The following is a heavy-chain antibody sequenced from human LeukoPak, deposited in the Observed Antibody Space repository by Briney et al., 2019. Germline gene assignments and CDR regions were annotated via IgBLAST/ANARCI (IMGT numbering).Heavy chain of an antibody. CDR2: INHSGST. D-gene: IGHD6-6*01. CDR1: GGSFSGYY. V-gene: IGHV4-34*01. J-gene: IGHJ6*02. Sequence: PSETLSLTCAVYGGSFSGYYWSWIRQPPGKGLEWIGEINHSGSTNYNPSLKSRVTISVDTSKNQFSLELSSVTAADTAVYYCARGARMSYYYYGMDVWGQGTTVTVSS. CDR3: ARGARMSYYYYGMDV.